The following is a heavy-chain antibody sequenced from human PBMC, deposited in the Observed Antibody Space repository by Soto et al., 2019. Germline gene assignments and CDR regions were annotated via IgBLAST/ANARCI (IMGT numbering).Heavy chain of an antibody. J-gene: IGHJ4*02. V-gene: IGHV3-23*01. Sequence: EVQLLESGGGLVQPGGSLRLSCAASGFTFSSYAMSWVRQAPGRGLEWISTISSGGTTIYYADSVKGRFTISRDNFKTTLYLQMNSLRAEDTAVYYCATGCLLTYCSGDSCYSWGQGTLVTVSS. D-gene: IGHD2-15*01. CDR2: ISSGGTTI. CDR1: GFTFSSYA. CDR3: ATGCLLTYCSGDSCYS.